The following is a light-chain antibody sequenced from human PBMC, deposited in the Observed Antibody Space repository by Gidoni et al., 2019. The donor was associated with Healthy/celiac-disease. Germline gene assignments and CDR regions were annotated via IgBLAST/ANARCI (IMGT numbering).Light chain of an antibody. J-gene: IGKJ3*01. V-gene: IGKV3-15*01. Sequence: EIVMTQSPATLSVSPGARATLSCRASQSVSSNLAWYQQKPGQAPRLLIYGASTRATGIPARFSGSGSGTEFPLTISSLQSEDFAVYYCQQYNNWPPLLPFGPGTKVDIK. CDR2: GAS. CDR1: QSVSSN. CDR3: QQYNNWPPLLP.